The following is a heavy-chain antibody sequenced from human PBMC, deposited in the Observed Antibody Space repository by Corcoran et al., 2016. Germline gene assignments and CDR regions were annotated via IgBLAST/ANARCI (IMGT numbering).Heavy chain of an antibody. CDR3: ARVGEDLRIEARHGAFDI. J-gene: IGHJ3*02. V-gene: IGHV3-74*01. D-gene: IGHD6-6*01. Sequence: EVQLVESGGGLVQPGGSLRLSCAASGFTFSSYWMHWVRQAPGKGLVWVSRINSDGSSTSYADSVKGRFTISRDNAKNTLYLQMNSLRAEDTAVYYCARVGEDLRIEARHGAFDIWGQGTMVTVSS. CDR1: GFTFSSYW. CDR2: INSDGSST.